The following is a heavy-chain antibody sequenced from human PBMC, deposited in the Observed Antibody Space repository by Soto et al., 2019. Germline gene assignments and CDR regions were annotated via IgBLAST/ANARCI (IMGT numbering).Heavy chain of an antibody. CDR1: GFTFSDYY. CDR3: AGDYKGAVGYHCYYMDV. V-gene: IGHV3-11*01. CDR2: ISSSGNTI. D-gene: IGHD1-20*01. Sequence: QVQLVESGGGLVKPGGSLRLSCAASGFTFSDYYMSWIRQAPGKGLEWGSYISSSGNTIYYTDSVKGRITISRDNSKNSLYVQMNSMSAEDTVVYYGAGDYKGAVGYHCYYMDVWGNGTTVTVSS. J-gene: IGHJ6*03.